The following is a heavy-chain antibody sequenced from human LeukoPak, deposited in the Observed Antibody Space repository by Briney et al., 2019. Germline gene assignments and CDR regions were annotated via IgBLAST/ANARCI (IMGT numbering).Heavy chain of an antibody. CDR3: ARVIAARGSTKFYYMDV. J-gene: IGHJ6*03. CDR2: INPNSGGT. V-gene: IGHV1-2*02. D-gene: IGHD6-6*01. CDR1: GYTLTGYY. Sequence: ASVKVSCKASGYTLTGYYMHWVRQAPGQGLEWMGWINPNSGGTNYAQKFQGRVTMTRDTSISTAYMELSRLRSDDTAVYYCARVIAARGSTKFYYMDVWGKGTTVTVSS.